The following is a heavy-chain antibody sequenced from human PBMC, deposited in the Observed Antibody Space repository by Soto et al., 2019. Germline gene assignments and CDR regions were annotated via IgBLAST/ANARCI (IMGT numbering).Heavy chain of an antibody. V-gene: IGHV1-69*01. CDR1: GGTFGNFA. D-gene: IGHD6-13*01. CDR3: AREVEVHTAVFGA. CDR2: ISPMFHKA. Sequence: QLQLVQSGTEVKNPGSSVTVSCKASGGTFGNFAINWLRQAPGQGLQWMGDISPMFHKANYEQTFQGRVSITAAEPTNTVYMQLSSLRSEDTALYYCAREVEVHTAVFGAWGQGTLVTVSS. J-gene: IGHJ5*02.